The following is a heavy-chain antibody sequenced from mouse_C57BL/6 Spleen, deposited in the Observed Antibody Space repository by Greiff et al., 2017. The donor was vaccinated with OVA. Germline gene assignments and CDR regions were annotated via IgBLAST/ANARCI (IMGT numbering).Heavy chain of an antibody. D-gene: IGHD1-1*01. J-gene: IGHJ4*01. CDR1: GFTFSDYG. CDR3: ARSYGSSLYYAMDY. V-gene: IGHV5-17*01. CDR2: ISSGSSTI. Sequence: EVKLQESGGGLVKPGGSLKLSCAASGFTFSDYGMHWVRQAPEKGLEWVAYISSGSSTIYYADTVKGRFTISRDNAKNTLFLQMTSLRSEDTAMYDGARSYGSSLYYAMDYWGQGTSVTVSS.